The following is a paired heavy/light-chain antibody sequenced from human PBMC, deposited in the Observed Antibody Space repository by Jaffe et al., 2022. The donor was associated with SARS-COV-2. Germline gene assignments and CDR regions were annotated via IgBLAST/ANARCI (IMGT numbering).Light chain of an antibody. Sequence: SYELTQPLSVSVALGQTARITCGGNNIGNKNVHWYQQKPGQAPVLVIYRDNNRPSGIPERFSGSNSGNTATLTISRAQAGDEADYYCQVWDSSIVVFGGGTKLTVL. CDR2: RDN. CDR3: QVWDSSIVV. CDR1: NIGNKN. J-gene: IGLJ2*01. V-gene: IGLV3-9*01.
Heavy chain of an antibody. V-gene: IGHV1-8*01. J-gene: IGHJ5*02. CDR1: GYTFTTYD. CDR3: ASHPGIASAGTFGWFDP. D-gene: IGHD6-13*01. CDR2: MNPNSGNT. Sequence: QVQLAQSGAEVKKPGASVKVSCKASGYTFTTYDLNWVRQATGQGLEWMGWMNPNSGNTGFAQKFQGRVTMTRNTSINTAYMELSSLRSEDTAVYYCASHPGIASAGTFGWFDPWGQGTLVTVSS.